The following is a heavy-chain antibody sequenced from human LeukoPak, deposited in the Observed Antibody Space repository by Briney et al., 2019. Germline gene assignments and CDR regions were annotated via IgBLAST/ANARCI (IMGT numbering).Heavy chain of an antibody. J-gene: IGHJ5*02. CDR3: AKCRRHTSGWCNWLDP. V-gene: IGHV3-23*01. Sequence: PGGSLRLSCAASGFTFSSDAMSWVRQAPGKGLEWVSAISGGTTYYAGSVKGRFTISGDNSKNTLYLQMNSPRAEDTAVYFCAKCRRHTSGWCNWLDPWGQGTQVTVSS. CDR1: GFTFSSDA. CDR2: ISGGTT. D-gene: IGHD6-19*01.